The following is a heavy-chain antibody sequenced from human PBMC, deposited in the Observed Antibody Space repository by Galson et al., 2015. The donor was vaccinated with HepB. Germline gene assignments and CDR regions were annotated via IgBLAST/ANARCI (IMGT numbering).Heavy chain of an antibody. CDR2: IRSKANSYAT. CDR3: TSRKVGATTGGDY. Sequence: SLRLSCAASGFTFSGSAMHWVRQASGKGLEWVGRIRSKANSYATAYAASVKGRFTISRDDSKNTAYLQMNSLKTEDTAVYYCTSRKVGATTGGDYWGQGTLVTVSS. J-gene: IGHJ4*02. D-gene: IGHD1-26*01. V-gene: IGHV3-73*01. CDR1: GFTFSGSA.